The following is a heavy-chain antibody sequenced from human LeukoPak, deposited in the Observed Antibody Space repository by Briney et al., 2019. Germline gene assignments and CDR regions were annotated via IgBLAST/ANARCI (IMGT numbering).Heavy chain of an antibody. CDR2: IYYSGST. CDR1: GGSISSSSYY. D-gene: IGHD5-12*01. V-gene: IGHV4-39*01. Sequence: PSETLSLTCIVSGGSISSSSYYWGWIRQPPGKGLEWIGSIYYSGSTFYNPSLNSRVTISINTSKNQFSLKLNSVTAADTAVYYCARHPRKFGYDLSENWFHPWGQGTLVTVFS. CDR3: ARHPRKFGYDLSENWFHP. J-gene: IGHJ5*02.